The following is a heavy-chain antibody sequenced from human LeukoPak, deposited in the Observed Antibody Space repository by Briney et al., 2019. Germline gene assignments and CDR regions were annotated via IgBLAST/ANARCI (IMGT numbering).Heavy chain of an antibody. J-gene: IGHJ3*02. CDR1: GGSIGTCF. CDR3: ARRGGSYYGDAYDI. D-gene: IGHD1-26*01. Sequence: PSETLSLTCTVYGGSIGTCFWGWIRQTPGKGLEWIGEINHTGTIDNTPSLRGRVAISMDKSKNQLSLKMNSVTAADTAVYYCARRGGSYYGDAYDIWGRGTTVLVSS. CDR2: INHTGTI. V-gene: IGHV4-34*01.